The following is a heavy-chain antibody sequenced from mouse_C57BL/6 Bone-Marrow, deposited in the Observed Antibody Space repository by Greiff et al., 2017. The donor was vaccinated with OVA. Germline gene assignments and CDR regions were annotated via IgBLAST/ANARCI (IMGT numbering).Heavy chain of an antibody. Sequence: VQLQQPGAELVKPGASVKLSCKASGYTFTSYWMQWVKQRPGQGLEWIGEIDPSDSYTNYNQKFKGKATLTVDTSSSTAYMQLSSLPSEDSAVYHRASAVFAYWGQGTLVTVSA. CDR3: ASAVFAY. V-gene: IGHV1-50*01. J-gene: IGHJ3*01. CDR2: IDPSDSYT. CDR1: GYTFTSYW.